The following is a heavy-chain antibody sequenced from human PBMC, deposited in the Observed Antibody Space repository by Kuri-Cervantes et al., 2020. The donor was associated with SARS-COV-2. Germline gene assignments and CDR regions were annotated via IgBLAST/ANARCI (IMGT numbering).Heavy chain of an antibody. V-gene: IGHV4-39*01. J-gene: IGHJ5*02. CDR1: GGSISSSSYY. D-gene: IGHD3-3*01. CDR3: ARQMRSSTTIFGVVSTKSWFDP. Sequence: SETLSLTCTVSGGSISSSSYYWGWICQPPGKGLEWIGSIYYSGSTYYNPALKSRVTISEDTSKNQFSLKLSSVTAADTAVYYWARQMRSSTTIFGVVSTKSWFDPWGQGTLVTVSS. CDR2: IYYSGST.